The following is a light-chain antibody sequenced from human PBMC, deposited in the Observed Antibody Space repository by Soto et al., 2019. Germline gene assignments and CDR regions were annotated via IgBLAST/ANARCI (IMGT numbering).Light chain of an antibody. J-gene: IGKJ1*01. V-gene: IGKV1-12*01. CDR3: QQANSFPPWT. CDR1: QGIGTC. Sequence: DIQLTQSPSSVSASIGARVTITCRASQGIGTCLAWYHQKPGQDPTLLIYPASTFHTAVPPSFSGSRSGTEFTLTISSLQPEDFAKYYGQQANSFPPWTFSQGTKVDIK. CDR2: PAS.